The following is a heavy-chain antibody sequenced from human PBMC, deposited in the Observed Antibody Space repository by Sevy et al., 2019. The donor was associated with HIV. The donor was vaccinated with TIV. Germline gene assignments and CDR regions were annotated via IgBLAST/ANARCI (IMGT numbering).Heavy chain of an antibody. CDR2: ISPNSGGT. CDR1: GYTFTAYF. Sequence: ASVTVSCKASGYTFTAYFLHWVRQAPGQGLEWMGRISPNSGGTNFAQKFQGRVTMTRDTSSNTAYIELTSLKSDDTALYYCARASGPTVGAYFDYWGQGTLVTVSS. D-gene: IGHD3-10*01. CDR3: ARASGPTVGAYFDY. J-gene: IGHJ4*02. V-gene: IGHV1-2*06.